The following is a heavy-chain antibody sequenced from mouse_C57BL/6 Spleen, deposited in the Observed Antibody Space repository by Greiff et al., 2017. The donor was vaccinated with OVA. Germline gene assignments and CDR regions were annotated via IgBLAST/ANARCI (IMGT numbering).Heavy chain of an antibody. J-gene: IGHJ1*03. CDR3: ARLPHYYGSSYWYFDV. D-gene: IGHD1-1*01. Sequence: EVKLVESGGGLVKPGGSLKLSCAASGFTFSSYTMSWVRQTPEKRLEWVATINGGGGNTYYPDSVKGRFTISRDNAKNTLYLQMSSLRSEDTALYYCARLPHYYGSSYWYFDVWGTGTTVTVSS. V-gene: IGHV5-9*01. CDR1: GFTFSSYT. CDR2: INGGGGNT.